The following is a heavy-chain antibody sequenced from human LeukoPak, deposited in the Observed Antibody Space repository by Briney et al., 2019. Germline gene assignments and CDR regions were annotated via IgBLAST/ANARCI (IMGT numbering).Heavy chain of an antibody. CDR1: GYSFTSYW. D-gene: IGHD2-8*01. V-gene: IGHV5-51*01. Sequence: GESLKISCKGSGYSFTSYWIGWVRQMPGKGLGWMGIIYPDDSDTRYSPSFEGQVIISVDKSISTAYRQWSSLKASDTATYYCARHGHCTNGVCYSNYYYYMDVWGKGTTVTVSS. J-gene: IGHJ6*03. CDR3: ARHGHCTNGVCYSNYYYYMDV. CDR2: IYPDDSDT.